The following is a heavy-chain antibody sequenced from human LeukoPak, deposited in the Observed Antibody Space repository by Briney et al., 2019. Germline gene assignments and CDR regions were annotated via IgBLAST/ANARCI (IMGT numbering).Heavy chain of an antibody. V-gene: IGHV3-30*15. CDR1: ASTFSNDA. D-gene: IGHD2-2*01. CDR3: ARAFGCSGTSCHARWGYYYYAMDV. Sequence: PGGSLRLSSAASASTFSNDAIHWVRQAPGKGLEWVAVVSYDETNKYYADSVKGRFTISRDNSKNTVYLQMSSLRAEDTAMYYCARAFGCSGTSCHARWGYYYYAMDVWGQGTTVTVSS. CDR2: VSYDETNK. J-gene: IGHJ6*02.